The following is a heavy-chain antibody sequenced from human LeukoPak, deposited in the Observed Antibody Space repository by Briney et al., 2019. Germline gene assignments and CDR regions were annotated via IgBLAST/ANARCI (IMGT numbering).Heavy chain of an antibody. Sequence: TSQTLSLTCTVSGGSISSGDYYWSWIRLPPGKGLEWIGYIYYSGSTYYNPSLKSRVTISVDTSKNQFSLKLSSVTAADTAVYYCARERDYGDQTDAFDIWGQGTMVTVSS. CDR3: ARERDYGDQTDAFDI. CDR2: IYYSGST. V-gene: IGHV4-30-4*08. CDR1: GGSISSGDYY. D-gene: IGHD4-17*01. J-gene: IGHJ3*02.